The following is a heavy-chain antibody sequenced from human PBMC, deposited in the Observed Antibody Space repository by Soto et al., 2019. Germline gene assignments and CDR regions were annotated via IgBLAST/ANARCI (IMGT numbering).Heavy chain of an antibody. CDR2: INHSGST. J-gene: IGHJ5*02. CDR3: ARVKAAGWLDP. CDR1: GGSFSGYY. Sequence: SETLSLTCAVYGGSFSGYYWSWIRQPPGKGLEWIGEINHSGSTNYNPSLKSRVTISVDTSKNQFSLKLSSVTAADTAVYYCARVKAAGWLDPWGQGTLVTVSS. V-gene: IGHV4-34*01. D-gene: IGHD6-13*01.